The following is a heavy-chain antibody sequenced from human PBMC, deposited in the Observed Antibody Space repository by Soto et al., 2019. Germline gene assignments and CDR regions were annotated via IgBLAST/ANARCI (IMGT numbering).Heavy chain of an antibody. D-gene: IGHD3-22*01. V-gene: IGHV3-30*18. CDR2: ISYVGSNK. J-gene: IGHJ4*02. Sequence: QVQLVESGGGVVQPGRSLRLSCAASGFTFSTYGMHWVRQAPGKGLEWVAGISYVGSNKHYADSVKGRLTISRDNSKNTLYLQMSSLRDEDTAWYYCAKDTYYYDSTGYYGFDDWGQGSLVTVS. CDR1: GFTFSTYG. CDR3: AKDTYYYDSTGYYGFDD.